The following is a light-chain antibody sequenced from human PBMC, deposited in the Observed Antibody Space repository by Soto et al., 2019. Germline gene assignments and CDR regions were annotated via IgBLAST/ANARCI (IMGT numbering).Light chain of an antibody. CDR2: ADN. J-gene: IGLJ2*01. CDR3: QSYDTSLSGVI. Sequence: QPVLTQTPSVSGAPGQKITMSCTGSSSNIGAGYDVHWYQQVPGTAPRLLIYADNNRPSGVPDRFSASKSGASASLAITGLQGEDEATYYCQSYDTSLSGVIFGAGTQLTV. V-gene: IGLV1-40*01. CDR1: SSNIGAGYD.